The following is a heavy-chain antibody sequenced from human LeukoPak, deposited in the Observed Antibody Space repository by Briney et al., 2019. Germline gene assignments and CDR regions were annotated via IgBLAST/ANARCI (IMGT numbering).Heavy chain of an antibody. D-gene: IGHD2-21*01. CDR3: AREGATSGGDWDY. V-gene: IGHV3-21*01. CDR2: ISSSSSYI. Sequence: PGGFLRLSCAASGFTFSSYSMNWVRQAPGKGLEWVSSISSSSSYIYYADSVKGRFTISRDNAKNSLYLQMNSLRAEDTAVYYCAREGATSGGDWDYWGQGTLVTVSS. CDR1: GFTFSSYS. J-gene: IGHJ4*02.